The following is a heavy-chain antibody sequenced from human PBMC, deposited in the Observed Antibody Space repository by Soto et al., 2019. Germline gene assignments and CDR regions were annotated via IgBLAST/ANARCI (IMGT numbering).Heavy chain of an antibody. D-gene: IGHD1-26*01. CDR2: INPDGDVT. CDR1: GHTFTGNY. J-gene: IGHJ4*02. Sequence: QVELLQSGAEVRKPGASVKVSCKASGHTFTGNYMHWVRQAPGQGLEWMGIINPDGDVTTYAHKFRGRVTLTREMSASTSYIELRSLTSEDTAVYYCACKFSRGSFQYFDTWGQGTLVTVSS. V-gene: IGHV1-46*01. CDR3: ACKFSRGSFQYFDT.